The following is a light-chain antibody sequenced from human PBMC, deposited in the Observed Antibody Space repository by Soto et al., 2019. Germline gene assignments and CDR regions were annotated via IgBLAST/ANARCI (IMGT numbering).Light chain of an antibody. CDR3: QKYNNWPPIT. V-gene: IGKV3D-15*01. CDR1: QSVSSN. CDR2: GAS. J-gene: IGKJ5*01. Sequence: EIVMTQSPATLSVSPGERATLSCRASQSVSSNLAWYQQKPGQAPRLLIYGASSRATGIPDRFSGSGSGTDFTLTISRLQSEDFAVYYCQKYNNWPPITFGQGTRLEIK.